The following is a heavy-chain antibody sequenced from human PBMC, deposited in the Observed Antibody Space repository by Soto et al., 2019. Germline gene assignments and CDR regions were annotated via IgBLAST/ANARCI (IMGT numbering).Heavy chain of an antibody. V-gene: IGHV1-69*06. CDR3: AREGFSGSYFAY. D-gene: IGHD1-26*01. J-gene: IGHJ4*02. Sequence: QVQLVQSGAEVKKPGSSMKVSCRASGYTFSDYAISWVRQAPGQGLEWMGGIVPIFATANYAQKFQGRVTITADKSTSTTYMELSSLISEDVAVYFCAREGFSGSYFAYWGQGTLVTVSS. CDR1: GYTFSDYA. CDR2: IVPIFATA.